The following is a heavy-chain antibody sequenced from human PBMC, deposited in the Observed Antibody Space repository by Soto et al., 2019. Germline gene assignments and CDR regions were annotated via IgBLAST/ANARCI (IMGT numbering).Heavy chain of an antibody. J-gene: IGHJ6*02. Sequence: PSETLSLTCAVYGGSFSGYYWSWIRQPPGKGLEWIGEINHSGSTNYNPSLKSRVTISVDTSKNQFSLKLSSVTAADTAVYHCARKSYYYYYGMDVWGQGTTVTVSS. CDR3: ARKSYYYYYGMDV. CDR1: GGSFSGYY. V-gene: IGHV4-34*01. CDR2: INHSGST.